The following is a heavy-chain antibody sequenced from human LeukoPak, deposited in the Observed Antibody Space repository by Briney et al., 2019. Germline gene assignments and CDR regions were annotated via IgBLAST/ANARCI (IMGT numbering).Heavy chain of an antibody. V-gene: IGHV5-51*01. J-gene: IGHJ5*02. CDR2: IHPFDSDV. CDR1: GHSFSNYW. Sequence: GESLKISCKASGHSFSNYWIGWVRQMPGKGLEWMGIIHPFDSDVVYSPSSQGQFTISADKSISTVYLQWSSLQASDTAVYYCARCYFYSTEFDPWGQGTLVTVSS. CDR3: ARCYFYSTEFDP. D-gene: IGHD3-22*01.